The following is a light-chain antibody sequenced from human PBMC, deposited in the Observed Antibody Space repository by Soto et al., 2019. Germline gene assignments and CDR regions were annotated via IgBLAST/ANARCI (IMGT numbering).Light chain of an antibody. CDR1: QGISNY. J-gene: IGKJ1*01. CDR2: AAS. V-gene: IGKV1-27*01. Sequence: DIQMTQAPSSLAASVRDRVTSSCRASQGISNYLAWYQQTPGKVPKLLIYAASTLQSGVPSRFSGSGSGTDFTITISSLQPEEVATYYCQKYDSAPWTFGQGTKVEIK. CDR3: QKYDSAPWT.